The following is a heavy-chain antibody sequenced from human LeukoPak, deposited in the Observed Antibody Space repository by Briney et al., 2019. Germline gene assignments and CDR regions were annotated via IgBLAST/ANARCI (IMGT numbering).Heavy chain of an antibody. Sequence: GGSLRLSCAASGFTFHDYGMHWVRQRPGKGLEWVSGISWHSGSIAYADSVKGRFTISRDNAKNSLYLQMSSLRVEDTAVYYCGRVSYDSSGYLDYWGQGTLVTVSS. J-gene: IGHJ4*02. D-gene: IGHD3-22*01. CDR2: ISWHSGSI. CDR3: GRVSYDSSGYLDY. CDR1: GFTFHDYG. V-gene: IGHV3-9*01.